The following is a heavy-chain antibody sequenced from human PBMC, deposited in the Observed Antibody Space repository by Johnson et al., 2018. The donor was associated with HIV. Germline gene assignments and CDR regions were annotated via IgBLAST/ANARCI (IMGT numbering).Heavy chain of an antibody. CDR3: AKGGYCSGGSCYPDAFDI. V-gene: IGHV3-30*02. Sequence: HVQLVESGGGVVQPGGSLRLSCAGSGFTFSSYGMHWVRQAPGKGLEWVSFIRYDGSDKHYADSVKGRFTISRDNSKNTLYLQMNSLRAEDTAVYYCAKGGYCSGGSCYPDAFDIWGQGTMVTVSS. J-gene: IGHJ3*02. CDR2: IRYDGSDK. D-gene: IGHD2-15*01. CDR1: GFTFSSYG.